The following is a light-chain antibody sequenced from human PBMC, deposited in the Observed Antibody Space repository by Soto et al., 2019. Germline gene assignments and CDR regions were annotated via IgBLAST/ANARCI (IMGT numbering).Light chain of an antibody. Sequence: QSVLTQPASVSGSPGQSIAISCTGTSSDVGSDYNYVSWYQQHPGKAPELMVYDVSTRPSGVSNRFSGSKSGTTASLTISGLQAEDEADYYCCSYTSISTYVFGTGTKVTVL. CDR2: DVS. V-gene: IGLV2-14*03. J-gene: IGLJ1*01. CDR3: CSYTSISTYV. CDR1: SSDVGSDYNY.